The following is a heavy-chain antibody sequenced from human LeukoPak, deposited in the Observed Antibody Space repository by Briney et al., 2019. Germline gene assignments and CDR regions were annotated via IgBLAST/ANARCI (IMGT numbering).Heavy chain of an antibody. Sequence: GGSLRLSCAASAFTFSDYEMNWVRQAPGKGLEGVSYISSSGDTIYYADSVKGRFTISRENAKKSLYMQMNSLREEDTAVYYCASPYCSSTSCSDYYYGMDVWGQGTTVTVSS. CDR2: ISSSGDTI. CDR3: ASPYCSSTSCSDYYYGMDV. CDR1: AFTFSDYE. J-gene: IGHJ6*02. D-gene: IGHD2-2*01. V-gene: IGHV3-48*03.